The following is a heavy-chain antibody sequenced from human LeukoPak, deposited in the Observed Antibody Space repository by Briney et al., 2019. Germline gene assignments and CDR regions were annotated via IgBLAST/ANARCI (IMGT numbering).Heavy chain of an antibody. CDR1: GGTFSSYA. Sequence: SMKVSCKASGGTFSSYAISWVRQAPGQGLEWMGGIIPIFGTANYAQKFQGRVTITADESTSTAYMELSSLRSEDTAVYYCAGYCTNGVCYTWFDPWGQGTLVTVSS. V-gene: IGHV1-69*01. CDR2: IIPIFGTA. D-gene: IGHD2-8*01. J-gene: IGHJ5*02. CDR3: AGYCTNGVCYTWFDP.